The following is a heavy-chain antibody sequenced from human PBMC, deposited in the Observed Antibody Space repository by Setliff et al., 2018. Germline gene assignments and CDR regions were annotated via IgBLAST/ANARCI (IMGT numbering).Heavy chain of an antibody. Sequence: PSETLSLTCSVSGASISSDGYYWSWIRQYPGKGLEWIGYIYYSGSTYYNPSLKSRVTISLDTSENQFSLELTSVTAADTAVYYCARMSGFQYIDVWGKGTTVTVSS. J-gene: IGHJ6*03. CDR3: ARMSGFQYIDV. CDR1: GASISSDGYY. CDR2: IYYSGST. V-gene: IGHV4-31*02. D-gene: IGHD3-3*01.